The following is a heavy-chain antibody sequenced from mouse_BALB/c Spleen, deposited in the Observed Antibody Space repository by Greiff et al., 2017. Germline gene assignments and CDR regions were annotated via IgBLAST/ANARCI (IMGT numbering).Heavy chain of an antibody. D-gene: IGHD1-2*01. Sequence: EVKLQESGGDLVKPGGSLKLSCAASGFTFSSYGMSWVRQTPDKRLEWVATISSGGSYTYYPDSGKGRFTISRDNAKNTLYLQMSSLKSEDTAMYYCARHERGITTATGAMDYWGQGTSVTVSS. CDR2: ISSGGSYT. CDR3: ARHERGITTATGAMDY. V-gene: IGHV5-6*01. CDR1: GFTFSSYG. J-gene: IGHJ4*01.